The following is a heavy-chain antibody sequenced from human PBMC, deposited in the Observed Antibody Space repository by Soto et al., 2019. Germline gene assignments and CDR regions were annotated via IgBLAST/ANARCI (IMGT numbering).Heavy chain of an antibody. J-gene: IGHJ6*02. Sequence: QVQLVESGGGVVQPGRSLRLSCAASEFTFSNYGMHWVRQAPGKGLEWVAVILNDGSNRYHADSVKDRFTISRDNSKNTLYLQMTSLRAEDTAVYYCARDAEYSGNGMDVWGQGTTVTVS. D-gene: IGHD3-10*01. CDR3: ARDAEYSGNGMDV. V-gene: IGHV3-33*01. CDR1: EFTFSNYG. CDR2: ILNDGSNR.